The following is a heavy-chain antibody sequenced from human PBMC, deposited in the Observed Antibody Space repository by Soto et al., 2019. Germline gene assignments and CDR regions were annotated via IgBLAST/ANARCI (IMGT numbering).Heavy chain of an antibody. V-gene: IGHV3-23*01. CDR2: ISGSGGST. CDR1: GFTFNSYA. D-gene: IGHD3-10*01. Sequence: GGSLRLSCAASGFTFNSYAMCWVRQAPGKGLEWVSAISGSGGSTYYADSVKGRFTISRDNSKNTLYLQMNSLRAEDTAIFYCAKSGGKDYYYYMDVWGKGTTVTVSS. CDR3: AKSGGKDYYYYMDV. J-gene: IGHJ6*03.